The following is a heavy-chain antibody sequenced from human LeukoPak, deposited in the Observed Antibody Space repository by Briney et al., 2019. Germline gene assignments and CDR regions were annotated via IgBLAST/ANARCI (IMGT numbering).Heavy chain of an antibody. J-gene: IGHJ6*02. Sequence: GGSLRLSCAASGFTVSSNDMSWVRQAPGKGLEWVSVIYSGGSTFSVDSVKGRFTISRDNSKNTLYLQMNSLRAEDTALYYCARGAGAYNYYAMDVWGQGTTVTVSS. D-gene: IGHD6-19*01. CDR3: ARGAGAYNYYAMDV. CDR1: GFTVSSND. V-gene: IGHV3-66*01. CDR2: IYSGGST.